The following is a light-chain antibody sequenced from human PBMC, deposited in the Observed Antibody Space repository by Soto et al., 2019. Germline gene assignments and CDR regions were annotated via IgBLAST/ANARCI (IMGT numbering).Light chain of an antibody. V-gene: IGLV2-14*01. J-gene: IGLJ1*01. CDR3: GSYRISTAV. Sequence: QSVLTQPASVSGSPGQTITISCTGTSSDIGGYNAVSWYQHHPGKAPKLMIYDVTNRPSGVSNRFSGSKSGNTASLTISGLQAEDEADYYCGSYRISTAVFGTGTKVTVL. CDR2: DVT. CDR1: SSDIGGYNA.